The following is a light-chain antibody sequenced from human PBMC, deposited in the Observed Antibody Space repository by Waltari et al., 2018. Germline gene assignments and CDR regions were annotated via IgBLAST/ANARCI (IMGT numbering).Light chain of an antibody. CDR2: STN. Sequence: QTVVTQEPSFSVSPGGTVTLTCGLSSGSVSYNYYPIWFQQTPGQAPRTLIYSTNTRSSGVSDRFSGSILGNKAALTITGAQANDESDYYCVLYVGGDSWVFGGGTKLTVL. V-gene: IGLV8-61*01. CDR1: SGSVSYNYY. CDR3: VLYVGGDSWV. J-gene: IGLJ3*02.